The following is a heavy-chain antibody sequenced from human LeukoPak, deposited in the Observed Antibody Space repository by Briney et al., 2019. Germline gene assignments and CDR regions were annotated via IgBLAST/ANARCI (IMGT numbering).Heavy chain of an antibody. Sequence: PGGSLRLSCAASGFTFSNAWMSWVRQAPGKGLEWVGRIKSKTDGGTTDYAAPVKGRSTISRDDSKNTLYLQMNSLKTEDTAVYYCTIRGYSGYDGYWGQGTLVTVSS. CDR3: TIRGYSGYDGY. CDR1: GFTFSNAW. V-gene: IGHV3-15*01. D-gene: IGHD5-12*01. CDR2: IKSKTDGGTT. J-gene: IGHJ4*02.